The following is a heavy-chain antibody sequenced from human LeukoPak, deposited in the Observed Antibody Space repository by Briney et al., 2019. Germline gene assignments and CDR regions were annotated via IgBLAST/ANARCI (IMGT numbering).Heavy chain of an antibody. V-gene: IGHV1-18*01. Sequence: GASVKVSCKASGYTFTSYGFSWVRQAPGQGLEWMGWICTYNGNTNKAHKLPVRGTFTIDRSTNKNTMELKRMRSDDTAVYYCARGSGLGRHYYYYYYMDVWGKGTTVTVSS. J-gene: IGHJ6*03. CDR2: ICTYNGNT. CDR1: GYTFTSYG. D-gene: IGHD1-14*01. CDR3: ARGSGLGRHYYYYYYMDV.